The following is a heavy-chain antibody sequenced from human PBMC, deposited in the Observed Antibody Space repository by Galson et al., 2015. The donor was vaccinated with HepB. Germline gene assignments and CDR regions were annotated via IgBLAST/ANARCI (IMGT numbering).Heavy chain of an antibody. J-gene: IGHJ4*02. V-gene: IGHV1-46*03. Sequence: SVKVSCKASGYTFTSYYMHWVRQAPGQGLEWMGIINPSGGSTSYAQKFQGRVTMTRDTSTSTVYMELSSLRSEDTAVYYCARGGCVRGGSCYSEVGLDYWGQGTLVTVSS. CDR2: INPSGGST. CDR3: ARGGCVRGGSCYSEVGLDY. D-gene: IGHD2-15*01. CDR1: GYTFTSYY.